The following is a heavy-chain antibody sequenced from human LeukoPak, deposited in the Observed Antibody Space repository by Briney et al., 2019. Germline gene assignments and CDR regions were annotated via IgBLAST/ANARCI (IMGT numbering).Heavy chain of an antibody. CDR3: ARGASIRYCALMVKYYFDY. CDR1: GFTFSSYS. CDR2: ISSSSSYI. V-gene: IGHV3-21*01. D-gene: IGHD3-9*01. Sequence: GGSLRLSCAASGFTFSSYSMNWVRQAPGKGLEWVSSISSSSSYIYYADSVKGRFTISRDNAKNSLYLQMNSLRAEDTAVYYCARGASIRYCALMVKYYFDYWGQGTLVTVSS. J-gene: IGHJ4*02.